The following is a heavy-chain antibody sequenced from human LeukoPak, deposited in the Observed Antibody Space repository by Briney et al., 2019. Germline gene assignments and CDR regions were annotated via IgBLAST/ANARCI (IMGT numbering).Heavy chain of an antibody. CDR1: GFTFSSYA. CDR2: ITGGGDTT. CDR3: AKQRSEVVVAATNY. D-gene: IGHD2-15*01. Sequence: GGSLRLSYAASGFTFSSYAMTWVRQAPGKGLEWVSSITGGGDTTYYADSVRGRFTISRDNSKNTLSLQTNSLRAEDTAVYYCAKQRSEVVVAATNYWGQGTLVTVSS. J-gene: IGHJ4*02. V-gene: IGHV3-23*01.